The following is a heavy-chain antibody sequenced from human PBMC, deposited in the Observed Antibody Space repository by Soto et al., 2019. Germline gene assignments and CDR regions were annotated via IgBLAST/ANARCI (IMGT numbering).Heavy chain of an antibody. CDR2: ISSSSSYI. Sequence: EVQLVESGGGLVKPGGSLRLSCAASGFTFSSYSMNWVRQAPGKGLEWVSSISSSSSYIYYADSVKGRFTISRDNAKNSLYLQMNSLRAEDTAVYYCAREVAGSVAFDIWGQGTMVTVSS. V-gene: IGHV3-21*01. J-gene: IGHJ3*02. D-gene: IGHD6-19*01. CDR1: GFTFSSYS. CDR3: AREVAGSVAFDI.